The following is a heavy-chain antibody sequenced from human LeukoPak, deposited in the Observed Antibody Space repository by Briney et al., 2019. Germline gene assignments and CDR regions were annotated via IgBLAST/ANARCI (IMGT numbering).Heavy chain of an antibody. D-gene: IGHD1-26*01. CDR2: MNPNSGNT. CDR1: GYTFTTYD. V-gene: IGHV1-8*01. CDR3: ARCGAGFPDDY. J-gene: IGHJ4*02. Sequence: ASVKVSCKASGYTFTTYDINWVRQATGQGLEWMGWMNPNSGNTGYAQKLQGRVTMTTDTSTSTAYMELRSLRSDDTAVYYCARCGAGFPDDYWGQGTLVTVSS.